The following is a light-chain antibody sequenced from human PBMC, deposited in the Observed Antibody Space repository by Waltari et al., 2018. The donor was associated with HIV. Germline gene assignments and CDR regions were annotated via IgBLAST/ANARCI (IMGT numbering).Light chain of an antibody. V-gene: IGKV3-15*01. J-gene: IGKJ1*01. CDR1: QSIGGN. CDR2: GAS. Sequence: EIVMTQYPATLSVSPGERATPSCKASQSIGGNSAWYQPRRGQAPRLLVYGASIRASGIPARFSGSGSGPEFSLTVSSLQSEDFAIYYCQQYNNWPRTFGQGTKLEI. CDR3: QQYNNWPRT.